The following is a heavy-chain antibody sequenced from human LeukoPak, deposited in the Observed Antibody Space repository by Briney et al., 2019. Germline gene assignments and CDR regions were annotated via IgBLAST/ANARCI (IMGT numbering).Heavy chain of an antibody. J-gene: IGHJ6*02. CDR3: ARVDPMVRGVLSSYYYYYGMDV. CDR2: IYTSGIT. Sequence: SETLSLTCTVSGGSISSYFWSWIRQPAGKGLEWIGRIYTSGITNYNPSLKSRVTMSVDTSKNQFSLKLSSVTAADTAVYYCARVDPMVRGVLSSYYYYYGMDVWGQGTTVTVSS. CDR1: GGSISSYF. V-gene: IGHV4-4*07. D-gene: IGHD3-10*01.